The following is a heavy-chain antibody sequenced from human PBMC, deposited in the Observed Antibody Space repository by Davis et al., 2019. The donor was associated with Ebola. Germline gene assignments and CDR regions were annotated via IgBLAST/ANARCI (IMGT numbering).Heavy chain of an antibody. CDR1: GGSISSYY. D-gene: IGHD2-2*02. Sequence: SETLSLTCTVSGGSISSYYWSWIRQPAGKGLEWIGRIYTSGSTNYNPSLKSRVTMSVDTSKNQFSLKLSSVTAADTAVYYCARDDCSSTSCYIDYWGQGTLVTVSS. V-gene: IGHV4-4*07. J-gene: IGHJ4*02. CDR3: ARDDCSSTSCYIDY. CDR2: IYTSGST.